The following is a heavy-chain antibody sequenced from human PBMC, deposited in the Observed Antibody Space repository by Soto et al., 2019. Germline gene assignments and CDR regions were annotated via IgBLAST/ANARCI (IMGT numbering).Heavy chain of an antibody. D-gene: IGHD3-3*02. CDR1: GYTFTSYA. V-gene: IGHV1-3*01. Sequence: ASVKVSCKASGYTFTSYAMHWVRQAPGQRLEWMGWINAGNGNTKYSQKFQGRVTITRDTSASTAYMELSSLRSEDTAVYYCARDHYPHFWSGYFKPRNFFDYWGQGTLVTVSS. J-gene: IGHJ4*02. CDR3: ARDHYPHFWSGYFKPRNFFDY. CDR2: INAGNGNT.